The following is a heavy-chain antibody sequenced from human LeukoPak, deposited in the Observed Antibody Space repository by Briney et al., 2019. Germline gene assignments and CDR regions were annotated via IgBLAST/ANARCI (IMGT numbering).Heavy chain of an antibody. V-gene: IGHV4-38-2*01. CDR3: ARLTSTVWFGELYRYYFDY. D-gene: IGHD3-10*01. Sequence: PGGSLRLSCAASGFTFSSYWMSWVRQAPGKGLEWIGSIYHSGSTYYNPSLKSRVTISVDTSKNQFSLKLSSVTAADTAVYYCARLTSTVWFGELYRYYFDYWGQGTLVTVSS. J-gene: IGHJ4*02. CDR1: GFTFSSYW. CDR2: IYHSGST.